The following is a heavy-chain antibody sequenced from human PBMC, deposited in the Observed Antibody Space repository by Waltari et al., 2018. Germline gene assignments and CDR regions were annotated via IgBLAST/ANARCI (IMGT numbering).Heavy chain of an antibody. CDR1: GYTFNDYY. CDR2: IIPNSGGT. Sequence: QVQLVQSGAEVKEPGASVKVSCKASGYTFNDYYMYWVRQAPGQGPEWMGWIIPNSGGTTYAQKCQGRVTMTRDTSISTAYMELSSLRSDDTAVYYCARDNSGSYYQYWGQGTLVTVSS. D-gene: IGHD1-26*01. V-gene: IGHV1-2*02. CDR3: ARDNSGSYYQY. J-gene: IGHJ1*01.